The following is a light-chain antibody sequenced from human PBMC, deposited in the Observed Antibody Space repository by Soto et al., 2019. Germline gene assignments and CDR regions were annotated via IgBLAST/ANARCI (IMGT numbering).Light chain of an antibody. CDR3: QQYNSYSGP. V-gene: IGKV1-5*01. J-gene: IGKJ1*01. CDR2: AAS. CDR1: QSIGYW. Sequence: DIQMTQSPSTLSASVGDRVTITCRASQSIGYWLAWYQQKPGKAPNLLIYAASSLESGGPSRFSDSGPGIEFTLTISSLQPDDFATYYCQQYNSYSGPFGQGTMAAI.